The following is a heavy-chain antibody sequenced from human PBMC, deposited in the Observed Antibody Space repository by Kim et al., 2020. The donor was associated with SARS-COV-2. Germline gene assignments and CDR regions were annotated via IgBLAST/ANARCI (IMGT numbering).Heavy chain of an antibody. V-gene: IGHV1-18*04. CDR1: GYTFTSYG. CDR2: ISAYNGNT. D-gene: IGHD5-12*01. CDR3: ARARGIVATITYYYYGMDV. J-gene: IGHJ6*02. Sequence: ASVKVSCKASGYTFTSYGISWVRQAPGQGLEWMGWISAYNGNTNYAQKLQGRVTMTTDTSTSTAYMELRSLRSDDTAVYYCARARGIVATITYYYYGMDVWGQGTKVTVSS.